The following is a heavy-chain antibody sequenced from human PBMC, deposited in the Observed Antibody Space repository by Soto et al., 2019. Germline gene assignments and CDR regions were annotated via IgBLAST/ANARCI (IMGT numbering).Heavy chain of an antibody. D-gene: IGHD3-9*01. CDR3: ARHASSTYYDILTGYYDY. V-gene: IGHV4-59*08. J-gene: IGHJ4*02. CDR1: GFSISSYY. Sequence: SETLSLTCTVSGFSISSYYWSWIRQPPGKGLEWIGYIYYSGSTNYNPSLKSRVTISVDTSKNQFSLKLSSVTAADTAVYYCARHASSTYYDILTGYYDYWGQGTLVTVS. CDR2: IYYSGST.